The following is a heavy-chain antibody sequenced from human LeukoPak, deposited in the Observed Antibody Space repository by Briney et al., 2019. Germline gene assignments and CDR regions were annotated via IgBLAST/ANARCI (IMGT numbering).Heavy chain of an antibody. D-gene: IGHD1-26*01. CDR3: ARSRGSSGSYPFDY. Sequence: GGSLRLSCAASGFTFSSYSMNWARQAPGKGLEWVSYISSSSSTIYYAGSVKGRFTISRDNAKNSLFLQMNSLRAEDTAVYYCARSRGSSGSYPFDYWGQGTLVTVSS. V-gene: IGHV3-48*01. CDR2: ISSSSSTI. CDR1: GFTFSSYS. J-gene: IGHJ4*02.